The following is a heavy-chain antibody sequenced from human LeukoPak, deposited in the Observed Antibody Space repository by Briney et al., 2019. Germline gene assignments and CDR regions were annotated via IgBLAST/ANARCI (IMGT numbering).Heavy chain of an antibody. D-gene: IGHD2/OR15-2a*01. J-gene: IGHJ6*03. V-gene: IGHV3-23*01. CDR1: GFTFSSYA. CDR3: ARDMGPQIGYYMDV. CDR2: ISGSGGST. Sequence: PGGSLRLSCAASGFTFSSYAMSWVRQAPGKGLEWVSAISGSGGSTYYADSVKGRFTISRDNSKNTLYLQMNSLRSEDTAVYYCARDMGPQIGYYMDVWGKGTTVTVSS.